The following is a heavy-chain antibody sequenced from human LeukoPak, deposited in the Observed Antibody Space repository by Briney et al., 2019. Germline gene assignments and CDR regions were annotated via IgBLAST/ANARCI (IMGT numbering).Heavy chain of an antibody. CDR1: GHSINSDYY. Sequence: SETLSLTCTVSGHSINSDYYWAWVRQPPGKGLEWIGSIYHSGSTNYNPSLKSRVTISVDTSKNRFSLKLSSVTAADTAVYYCAVGGWYFDYWGQGTLVTVSS. V-gene: IGHV4-38-2*02. CDR2: IYHSGST. J-gene: IGHJ4*02. D-gene: IGHD6-19*01. CDR3: AVGGWYFDY.